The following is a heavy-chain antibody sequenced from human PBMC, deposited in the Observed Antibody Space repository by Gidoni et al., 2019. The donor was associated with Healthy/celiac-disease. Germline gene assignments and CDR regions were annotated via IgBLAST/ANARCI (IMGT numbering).Heavy chain of an antibody. V-gene: IGHV4-59*01. CDR3: ASGGGYCGGDCYSDSNNWFDP. D-gene: IGHD2-21*02. CDR1: GGSISSYY. J-gene: IGHJ5*02. CDR2: IYYSGST. Sequence: QVQLQESGPGLVKPSETLSLTCTVSGGSISSYYWSWIRQPPGKGLEWIGYIYYSGSTNYNPSLKSRVTISVDTSKNQFSLKLSSVTAADTAVYYCASGGGYCGGDCYSDSNNWFDPWGQGTLVTVSS.